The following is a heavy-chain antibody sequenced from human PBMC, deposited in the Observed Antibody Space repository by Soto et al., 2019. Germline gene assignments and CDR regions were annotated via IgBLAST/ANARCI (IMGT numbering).Heavy chain of an antibody. CDR2: MNPNSGNT. CDR1: GYTFTSYD. J-gene: IGHJ6*02. V-gene: IGHV1-8*01. Sequence: QVQLVQSGAEVKKPGASVKVSCKASGYTFTSYDINWVRQATGQGIEWMGWMNPNSGNTGYAQKFQGRVTMTRNTSISTAYMELSSLRSEDTAVYYCARHDNWGYYYGMDVWGQGTTFTVSS. D-gene: IGHD1-1*01. CDR3: ARHDNWGYYYGMDV.